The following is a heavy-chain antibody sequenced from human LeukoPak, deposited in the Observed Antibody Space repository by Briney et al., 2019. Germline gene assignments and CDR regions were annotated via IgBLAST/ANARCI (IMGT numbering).Heavy chain of an antibody. Sequence: ASVKVTCKASGYTFTGYYTHWVRQAPGQGLEWMGWINPKSGDTNYAQKFQGRVTMTRDTSISTAYMELSRLTSDDTAVYYCAKFSTTATTRTDNWGQGTLVTVSS. J-gene: IGHJ4*02. V-gene: IGHV1-2*02. CDR3: AKFSTTATTRTDN. CDR2: INPKSGDT. CDR1: GYTFTGYY. D-gene: IGHD4-17*01.